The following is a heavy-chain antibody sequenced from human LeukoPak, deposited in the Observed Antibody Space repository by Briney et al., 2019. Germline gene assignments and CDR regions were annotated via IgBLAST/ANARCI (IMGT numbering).Heavy chain of an antibody. CDR3: AKDSSTWGNLAGHFDS. Sequence: SETLSLTCTVSGGSIVSHYWNWIRQPAGRGLEWIGRFYASGTTNTSPSLKSRVTMSVDTSKNQFSLKLSSVTAAVTAVYYCAKDSSTWGNLAGHFDSWGQGTLVTVSS. CDR2: FYASGTT. V-gene: IGHV4-4*07. D-gene: IGHD6-13*01. CDR1: GGSIVSHY. J-gene: IGHJ4*02.